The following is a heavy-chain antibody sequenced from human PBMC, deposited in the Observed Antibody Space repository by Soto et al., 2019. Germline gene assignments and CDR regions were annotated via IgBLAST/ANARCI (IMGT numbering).Heavy chain of an antibody. D-gene: IGHD2-2*02. CDR3: AREAYCTSSSCYTRYGMDV. V-gene: IGHV3-53*01. CDR1: GLTVSSNY. CDR2: IYSGGSI. Sequence: GSLRLSCAASGLTVSSNYMSWVRQAPGKGLEWVSVIYSGGSIYYADSVKGRFTISRDNSKNTLYRQMNSLRAEDTGVYYCAREAYCTSSSCYTRYGMDVWGQETTVTAP. J-gene: IGHJ6*02.